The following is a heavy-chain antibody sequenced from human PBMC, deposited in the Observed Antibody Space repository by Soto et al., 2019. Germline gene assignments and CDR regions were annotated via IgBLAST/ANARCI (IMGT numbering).Heavy chain of an antibody. V-gene: IGHV2-5*02. Sequence: QITLKESGPTLVKPTQTLTLTCTFSGFSLSTSGVGVGWIRQPPGKALEWLALIYWDDDKRYSPSLKSRLTITQDTSKNQVVLTMPNMDPVATATYYGAHRHYGILTAYSGGYFDLWGRGTLVTVSS. CDR2: IYWDDDK. J-gene: IGHJ2*01. D-gene: IGHD3-9*01. CDR1: GFSLSTSGVG. CDR3: AHRHYGILTAYSGGYFDL.